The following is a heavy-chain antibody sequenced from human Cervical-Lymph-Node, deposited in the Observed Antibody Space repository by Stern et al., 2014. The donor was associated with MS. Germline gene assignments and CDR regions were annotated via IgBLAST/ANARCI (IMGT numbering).Heavy chain of an antibody. CDR1: GGTFSTYP. CDR3: ASPVTLTVGAIDV. Sequence: VQLVESGAEVKKPGSSVKVSCKASGGTFSTYPIIWVRQAPGHGLEWMGGIIPVCGTANYAQKFQGRVTITAADSSSTAYMELSSLRSEDTAVYYCASPVTLTVGAIDVWGQGTTITVS. D-gene: IGHD4-17*01. V-gene: IGHV1-69*01. CDR2: IIPVCGTA. J-gene: IGHJ6*02.